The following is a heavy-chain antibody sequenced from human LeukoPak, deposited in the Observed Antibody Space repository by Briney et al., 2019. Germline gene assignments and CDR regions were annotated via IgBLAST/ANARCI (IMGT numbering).Heavy chain of an antibody. D-gene: IGHD6-19*01. CDR1: GFTFISYT. CDR3: ANKPTGYSSGWYFYY. V-gene: IGHV3-23*01. Sequence: GGSLRLSCAASGFTFISYTLNWVRQAPGKGLEWVSDISGSGGSTYYADSVKGRFTISRDNSKNTLYLQMNSLRAGDTAVYYCANKPTGYSSGWYFYYWGQGTLVTVSS. J-gene: IGHJ4*02. CDR2: ISGSGGST.